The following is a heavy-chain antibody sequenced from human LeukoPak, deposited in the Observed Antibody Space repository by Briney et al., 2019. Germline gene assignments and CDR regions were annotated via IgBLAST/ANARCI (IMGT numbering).Heavy chain of an antibody. J-gene: IGHJ4*02. CDR2: IASSGTPG. Sequence: GGSLRLSCAVSGFPFSIYEMNWVRQAPGKGLEWVSNIASSGTPGYYADSVKGRFSISRDNAKNSLYLQMNSLRVEDTAVYYCALLAVASDFDYWGQGALVTVSS. CDR1: GFPFSIYE. V-gene: IGHV3-48*03. CDR3: ALLAVASDFDY. D-gene: IGHD6-19*01.